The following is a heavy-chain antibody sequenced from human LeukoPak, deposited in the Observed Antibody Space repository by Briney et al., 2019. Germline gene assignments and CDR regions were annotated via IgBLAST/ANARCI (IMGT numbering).Heavy chain of an antibody. V-gene: IGHV3-66*04. D-gene: IGHD3-22*01. CDR1: GITFSSYA. Sequence: GGSLRLSCAASGITFSSYAMSWVRQAPGKGLEWVSVTYSGGSTYYADSVKGRFTISRDNSKNTLYLQMNSLRAEDTSVYYCARHYHDSSGYFHDAFDIWGQGTMVTVSS. CDR3: ARHYHDSSGYFHDAFDI. J-gene: IGHJ3*02. CDR2: TYSGGST.